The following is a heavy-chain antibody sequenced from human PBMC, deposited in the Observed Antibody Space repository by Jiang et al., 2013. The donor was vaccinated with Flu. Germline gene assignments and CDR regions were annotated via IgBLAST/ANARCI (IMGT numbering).Heavy chain of an antibody. CDR2: INVDNANT. V-gene: IGHV1-3*01. J-gene: IGHJ4*01. Sequence: CGAEVKKPGASVKVSCKAFGYTFTGYAMNWVRQAPGQRPEWMGWINVDNANTKYSQKFQGRVTITSDTSASTVYVEVYSLTSEDTAVYYCARAAGGPYLPAAGQDYWG. D-gene: IGHD6-13*01. CDR3: ARAAGGPYLPAAGQDY. CDR1: GYTFTGYA.